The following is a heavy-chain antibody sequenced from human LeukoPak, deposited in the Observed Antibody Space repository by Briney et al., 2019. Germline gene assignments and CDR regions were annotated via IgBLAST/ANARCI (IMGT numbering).Heavy chain of an antibody. V-gene: IGHV1-2*02. Sequence: VASVKVSCTASGYTFTGYYMHWVRQAPGQGLEWMGWINPNSGGTNYAQKFQGRVTMTRDTSISTAYMELSRLRSDDTAVYYCARAGVSDDSSGYYPGYWGQGTLVTVSS. J-gene: IGHJ4*02. CDR1: GYTFTGYY. CDR3: ARAGVSDDSSGYYPGY. CDR2: INPNSGGT. D-gene: IGHD3-22*01.